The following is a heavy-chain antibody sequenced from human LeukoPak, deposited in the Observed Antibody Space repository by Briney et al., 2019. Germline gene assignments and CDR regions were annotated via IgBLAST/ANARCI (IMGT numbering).Heavy chain of an antibody. CDR2: IYYSGST. D-gene: IGHD3-10*01. Sequence: SETLSLTCTVSGGSISSGGYYWSWIRQHPGKGLEWIGYIYYSGSTYYNPSLKSRVTISVDTSKNQFSLKLSSVTAADTAVYYCARVSPGFGDSMDVWGQGTTVTVSS. V-gene: IGHV4-31*03. CDR1: GGSISSGGYY. CDR3: ARVSPGFGDSMDV. J-gene: IGHJ6*02.